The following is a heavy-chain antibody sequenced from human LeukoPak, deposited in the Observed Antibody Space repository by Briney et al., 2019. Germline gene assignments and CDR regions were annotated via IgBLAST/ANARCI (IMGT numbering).Heavy chain of an antibody. CDR2: ISAYNGNT. CDR1: GYTFTSYG. V-gene: IGHV1-18*01. J-gene: IGHJ4*02. D-gene: IGHD5-24*01. CDR3: ARDLTNTPRNKGQFPKFDY. Sequence: ASVKVSCKASGYTFTSYGISWVRQAPGQGLEWMGWISAYNGNTNYAQKLQGRVTMTTDTSTSTAYMELRSLRSDDTAVYYCARDLTNTPRNKGQFPKFDYWGQGTLVTVSS.